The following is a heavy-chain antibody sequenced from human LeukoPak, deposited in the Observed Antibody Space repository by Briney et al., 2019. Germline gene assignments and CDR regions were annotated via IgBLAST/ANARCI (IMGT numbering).Heavy chain of an antibody. Sequence: ASVKVSCKASGYTFTSYYMHRVRQAPGQGLEWMGLINPSGGSTSYAQKFQGRVTMTRDTPTSTVYMELSSLRSEDTAVYYCARDLGIAVAGDYYYYGMDVWGKGTTVTVSS. D-gene: IGHD6-19*01. CDR3: ARDLGIAVAGDYYYYGMDV. J-gene: IGHJ6*04. V-gene: IGHV1-46*01. CDR1: GYTFTSYY. CDR2: INPSGGST.